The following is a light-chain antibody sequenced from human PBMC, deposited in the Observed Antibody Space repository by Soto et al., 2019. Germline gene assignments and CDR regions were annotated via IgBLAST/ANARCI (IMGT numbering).Light chain of an antibody. CDR3: QQYGSSPRT. CDR2: GAS. V-gene: IGKV3-20*01. CDR1: QSVSSY. Sequence: EIVLTQSPATLSLSPGEIATLSCSASQSVSSYLAWYQQKPGQAPRLHIYGASTRATGIPDRFTGSGSGTDFTLTISRLEPEDFAVYYCQQYGSSPRTFGQGTKVDIK. J-gene: IGKJ1*01.